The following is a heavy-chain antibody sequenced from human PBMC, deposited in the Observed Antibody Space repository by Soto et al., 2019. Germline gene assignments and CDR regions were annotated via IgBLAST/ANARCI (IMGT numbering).Heavy chain of an antibody. V-gene: IGHV4-34*01. D-gene: IGHD3-16*02. Sequence: PXVTLSLPGALHGGAFRGHYWSWIRQPPGKGLEWIGEINHSGSTNDTPSIKSRVSKSVDTSKNQLSLKLSSVNGADTAVYYCARGHYDYVWGSYRYEYYFDYWGQGTLVTVSS. CDR1: GGAFRGHY. CDR3: ARGHYDYVWGSYRYEYYFDY. J-gene: IGHJ4*02. CDR2: INHSGST.